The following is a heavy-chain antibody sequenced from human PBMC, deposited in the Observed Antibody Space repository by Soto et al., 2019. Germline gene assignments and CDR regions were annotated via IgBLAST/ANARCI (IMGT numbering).Heavy chain of an antibody. CDR1: GFTFSSYA. J-gene: IGHJ4*02. D-gene: IGHD3-22*01. CDR2: ISGSGGST. V-gene: IGHV3-23*01. CDR3: AKDRYYDSSGYLIFDY. Sequence: GGSLRLSCAASGFTFSSYAMSWVRQAPGKRLEWVSAISGSGGSTYYADSVKGRFTISRDNSKNTLYLQMNSLRAEDTAVYYCAKDRYYDSSGYLIFDYWGQGTLVTVSS.